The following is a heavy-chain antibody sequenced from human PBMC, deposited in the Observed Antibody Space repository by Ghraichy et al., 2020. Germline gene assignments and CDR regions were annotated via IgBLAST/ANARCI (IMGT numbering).Heavy chain of an antibody. D-gene: IGHD5-12*01. Sequence: SETLSLTCTVSGGSISSYYWSWIRQPPGKGLEWIGYIYYSGSTNYNPSLKSRVTISVDTSKNQFSLKLSSVTAADTAVYYCARVPHYSGRGGYDYYYYGMDVWGQGTTVTVSS. CDR1: GGSISSYY. CDR2: IYYSGST. J-gene: IGHJ6*02. V-gene: IGHV4-59*01. CDR3: ARVPHYSGRGGYDYYYYGMDV.